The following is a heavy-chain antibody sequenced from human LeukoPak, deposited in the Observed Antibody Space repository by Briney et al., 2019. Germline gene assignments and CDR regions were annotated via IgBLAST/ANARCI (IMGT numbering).Heavy chain of an antibody. CDR3: AKASSYYYDSSGYYYF. CDR1: GFTFDDYV. J-gene: IGHJ4*02. D-gene: IGHD3-22*01. Sequence: GGSLRLSCAASGFTFDDYVMHWVRQAPGKGLEWVSGISWNSGSIGYADSVKGRFTISRDNAKNSLYLQMNSPRAEDTALYYCAKASSYYYDSSGYYYFGGQGTLVTVSS. CDR2: ISWNSGSI. V-gene: IGHV3-9*01.